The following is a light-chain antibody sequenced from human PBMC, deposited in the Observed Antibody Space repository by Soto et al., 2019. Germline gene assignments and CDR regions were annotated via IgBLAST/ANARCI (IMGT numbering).Light chain of an antibody. V-gene: IGKV3-20*01. CDR2: DAS. CDR1: QSVGSY. Sequence: ETVLTQSPATLSLSPGQRATFSCRSSQSVGSYLAWYQQKPGQAPRLLIYDASNRATGIPARFSGSGSGTDFTLTISRLEPEDFAVYYCQQYGSSPGTFGGGTRWIS. CDR3: QQYGSSPGT. J-gene: IGKJ4*01.